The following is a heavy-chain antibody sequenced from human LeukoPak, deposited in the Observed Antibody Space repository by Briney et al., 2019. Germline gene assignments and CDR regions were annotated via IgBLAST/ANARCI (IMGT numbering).Heavy chain of an antibody. J-gene: IGHJ4*02. D-gene: IGHD4-17*01. Sequence: GGSLRLSCAASGFTFSSYAMSWVRQAPGKGLEWVSAITGSGGSTYYADSVEGRFTISRDNSKNTLYLQMNSLRAEDTAVYYCAKDGHDYGDYFGYWGQGTLVTVSS. CDR3: AKDGHDYGDYFGY. CDR1: GFTFSSYA. V-gene: IGHV3-23*01. CDR2: ITGSGGST.